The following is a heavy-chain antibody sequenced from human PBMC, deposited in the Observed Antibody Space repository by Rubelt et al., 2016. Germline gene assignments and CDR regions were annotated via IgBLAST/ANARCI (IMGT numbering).Heavy chain of an antibody. Sequence: QVQLVQSGAEVKKPGASVKVSCKASGYTFTSYYMHWVRQAPGQGLEWMGIINPSGGSTSYAKKFQGRGTMTRDPSTSTVYMGLSSLRSEDTAVYYCARSPRYDFEDNWFDPWGQGTLATVSS. CDR3: ARSPRYDFEDNWFDP. CDR1: GYTFTSYY. V-gene: IGHV1-46*01. CDR2: INPSGGST. J-gene: IGHJ5*02. D-gene: IGHD3-3*01.